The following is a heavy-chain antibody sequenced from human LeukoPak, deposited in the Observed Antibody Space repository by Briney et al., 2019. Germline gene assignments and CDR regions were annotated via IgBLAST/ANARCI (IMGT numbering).Heavy chain of an antibody. CDR2: ISSSSSYI. CDR1: GFTFSSYS. J-gene: IGHJ6*03. V-gene: IGHV3-21*01. Sequence: GGSLRLSCAASGFTFSSYSMNWVRQAPGKGLEWVSSISSSSSYIYYADSVKGRFTISRDNAKNSLYLQMNSLRAEDTAVYYCARDRFSSWGYYYYYYMDVWGQGTTVTVSS. CDR3: ARDRFSSWGYYYYYYMDV. D-gene: IGHD6-13*01.